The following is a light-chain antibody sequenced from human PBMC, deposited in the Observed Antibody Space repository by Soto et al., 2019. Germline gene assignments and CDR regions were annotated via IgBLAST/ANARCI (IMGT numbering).Light chain of an antibody. CDR3: SSYTSNDTVI. CDR1: SSDVGAYNY. J-gene: IGLJ2*01. CDR2: EVT. V-gene: IGLV2-14*01. Sequence: QSALTQPASVSGSPGQSITISCTGTSSDVGAYNYVSWYQHHPGKAPKLIIYEVTNRPSGVSNRFSGSKSGNTASLTISGLQAEDEADYYCSSYTSNDTVIFGGGTKLTVL.